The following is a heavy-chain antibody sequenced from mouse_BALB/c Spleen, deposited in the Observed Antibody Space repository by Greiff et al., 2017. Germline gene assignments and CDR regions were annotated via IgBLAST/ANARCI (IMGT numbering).Heavy chain of an antibody. D-gene: IGHD4-1*01. V-gene: IGHV5-6*01. J-gene: IGHJ2*01. Sequence: DVHLVESGGDLVKPGGSLKLSCAASGFTFSSYGMSWVRQTPDKRLEWVATISSGGSYTYYPDSVKGRFTISRDNAKNTLYLQMSSLKSEDTAMYYCARHGTGTGAMDYWGQGTTLTVSS. CDR2: ISSGGSYT. CDR3: ARHGTGTGAMDY. CDR1: GFTFSSYG.